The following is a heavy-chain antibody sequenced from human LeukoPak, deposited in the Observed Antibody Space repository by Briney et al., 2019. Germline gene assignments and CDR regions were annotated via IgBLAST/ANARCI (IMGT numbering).Heavy chain of an antibody. V-gene: IGHV3-30*02. CDR1: GFSFSSYG. D-gene: IGHD6-6*01. CDR3: AKEYSSSSFLGYFDY. J-gene: IGHJ4*02. Sequence: GGSLRLSCAASGFSFSSYGMHWVRQAPGRGLEWVAFIRYDGSNKYYADSVKGRFTISRDNSKNTLYLQMNSLRAEDTAVYYCAKEYSSSSFLGYFDYWGQGTLVTVSS. CDR2: IRYDGSNK.